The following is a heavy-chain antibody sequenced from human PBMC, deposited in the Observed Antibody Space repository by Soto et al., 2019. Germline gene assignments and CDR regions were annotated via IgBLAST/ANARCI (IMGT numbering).Heavy chain of an antibody. CDR2: VSYSGTT. D-gene: IGHD4-17*01. CDR1: GGSFSTYY. Sequence: SETLSLTCTVSGGSFSTYYWSWIRQPPGKGLEWIGYVSYSGTTNYSPSLKSRVTISLDTSKNEFSLKLRSATAADTAVYYCARDRGSLTTGDGTFDIWGPGILVTVSS. CDR3: ARDRGSLTTGDGTFDI. V-gene: IGHV4-59*01. J-gene: IGHJ4*01.